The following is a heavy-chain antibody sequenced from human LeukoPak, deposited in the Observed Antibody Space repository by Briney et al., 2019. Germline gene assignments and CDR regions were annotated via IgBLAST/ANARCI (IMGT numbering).Heavy chain of an antibody. D-gene: IGHD3-9*01. J-gene: IGHJ4*02. CDR1: GFTFSSYY. V-gene: IGHV3-33*08. Sequence: GGSLRLSCATSGFTFSSYYMHWVRQAPGKCLEWVAVVHNDGDTKYFGDSVKGRFTISRDNSKNTLYLQMNSLRAEDTAVYYCATGTGYYYDRWGQGTLVTVAS. CDR2: VHNDGDTK. CDR3: ATGTGYYYDR.